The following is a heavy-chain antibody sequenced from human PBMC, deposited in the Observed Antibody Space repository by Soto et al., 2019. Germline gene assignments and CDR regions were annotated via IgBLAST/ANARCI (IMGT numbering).Heavy chain of an antibody. D-gene: IGHD6-19*01. J-gene: IGHJ4*02. CDR3: TRDPAPIGWYDY. Sequence: GGSLRLSCAASGFTFSNFWMHWVRQAPGKGLVWVSRINSDGSSTMYRDSVKGRFTIFRDNAKNTLFLQMNSLRAEDTAVYYCTRDPAPIGWYDYWGQGTLVTVSS. CDR1: GFTFSNFW. CDR2: INSDGSST. V-gene: IGHV3-74*03.